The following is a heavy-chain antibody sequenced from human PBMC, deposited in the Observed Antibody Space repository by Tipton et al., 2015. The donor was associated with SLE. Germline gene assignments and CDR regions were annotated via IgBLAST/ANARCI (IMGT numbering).Heavy chain of an antibody. V-gene: IGHV3-30*03. J-gene: IGHJ5*02. CDR1: GFIFESYA. Sequence: SLRLSCVGSGFIFESYAMHWVRQAPGKGLEWVAVITYDRSNEKYADSVKGRFTISRDNSKNTVFLQLSRLRADDSAVYYCATQNWLDPWGQGTLVIVSS. CDR2: ITYDRSNE. CDR3: ATQNWLDP.